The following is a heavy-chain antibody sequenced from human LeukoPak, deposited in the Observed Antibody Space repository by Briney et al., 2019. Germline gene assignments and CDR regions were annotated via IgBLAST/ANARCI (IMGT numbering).Heavy chain of an antibody. CDR2: ITNSGGST. V-gene: IGHV3-23*01. Sequence: GGSLRLSCAASGFTFSSYAMSWVRQAPGKGLEWVSTITNSGGSTYYADSVKGRFTISRDSSKNTLCLQMNSLRAEDTAVYYCAKRIEGYFDYWGQGTLVTVSS. J-gene: IGHJ4*02. CDR3: AKRIEGYFDY. D-gene: IGHD2/OR15-2a*01. CDR1: GFTFSSYA.